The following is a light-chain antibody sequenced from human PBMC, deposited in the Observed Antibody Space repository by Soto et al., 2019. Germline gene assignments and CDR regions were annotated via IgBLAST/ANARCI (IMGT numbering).Light chain of an antibody. V-gene: IGLV1-47*01. J-gene: IGLJ1*01. CDR1: TSNILRNY. Sequence: QPVLTQPPSGSGNPGQRLTISCSGSTSNILRNYVYWYRQLPGTAPRLLISMNDQRPSGVPDRFSGSKSGTSASLAISGLRSEDEADYYYASWDDSLSGYVFGTGIKLTVL. CDR2: MND. CDR3: ASWDDSLSGYV.